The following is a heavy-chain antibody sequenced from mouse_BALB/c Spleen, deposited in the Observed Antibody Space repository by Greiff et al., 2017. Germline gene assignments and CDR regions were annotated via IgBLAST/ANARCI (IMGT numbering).Heavy chain of an antibody. CDR3: ARGDEAWFAY. Sequence: QVQLQQSGAELAKPGASVKMSCKASGYTFTSYWMHWVKQRPGQGLEWIGYINPSTGYTEYNQKFKDKATLTADKSSSTAYMQLSSLTSEDSAVYYCARGDEAWFAYWGQGTLVTVSA. CDR2: INPSTGYT. J-gene: IGHJ3*01. CDR1: GYTFTSYW. V-gene: IGHV1-7*01.